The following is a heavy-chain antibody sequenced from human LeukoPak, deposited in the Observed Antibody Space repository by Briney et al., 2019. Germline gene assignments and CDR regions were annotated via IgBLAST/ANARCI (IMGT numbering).Heavy chain of an antibody. CDR3: GRKFWSTPWSKPLDF. CDR2: IWNDGSKD. D-gene: IGHD3-3*01. Sequence: GGSLRLSCAASGFTFSTNGIHWVRQAPGKGLEWVAVIWNDGSKDSYADSVKGRFTISRDNSTDTPYLQMNSLRGEDTAVYYCGRKFWSTPWSKPLDFWGQGTLVTVSS. CDR1: GFTFSTNG. V-gene: IGHV3-33*01. J-gene: IGHJ4*01.